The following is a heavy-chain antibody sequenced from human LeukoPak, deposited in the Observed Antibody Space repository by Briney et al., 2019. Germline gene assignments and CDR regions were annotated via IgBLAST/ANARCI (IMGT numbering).Heavy chain of an antibody. CDR3: ARLLYDRSGYYYFDY. Sequence: SETLSLTCTVSGGSISSYYWSWIRQPPGKGLEWIGYIYYSGSTNYNPSLKSRVTISVDTSKNQFSLKLSSVTAVDTAVYYCARLLYDRSGYYYFDYWGQGTLVTVSS. CDR2: IYYSGST. D-gene: IGHD3-22*01. V-gene: IGHV4-59*08. J-gene: IGHJ4*02. CDR1: GGSISSYY.